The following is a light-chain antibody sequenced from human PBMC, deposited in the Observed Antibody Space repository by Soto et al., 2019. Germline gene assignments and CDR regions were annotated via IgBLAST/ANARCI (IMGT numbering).Light chain of an antibody. CDR1: QSVSSY. CDR3: QQRSNWPTRYT. CDR2: DAS. J-gene: IGKJ2*01. Sequence: EIVLTQSPATLSLSPGERATLSCRASQSVSSYLAWYQQKPCQAPRLLIYDASNRSTGIPARFSGSGSGTDFTLTISSLEPEDLSVYYCQQRSNWPTRYTFGQGTKLEIK. V-gene: IGKV3-11*01.